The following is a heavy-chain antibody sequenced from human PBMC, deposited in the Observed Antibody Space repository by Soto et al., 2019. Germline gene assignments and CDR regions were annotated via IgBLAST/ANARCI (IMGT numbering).Heavy chain of an antibody. CDR3: AKDRWARGSSAFDI. CDR1: GFTFDDYA. J-gene: IGHJ3*02. D-gene: IGHD6-6*01. Sequence: GGSLRLSCAASGFTFDDYAMHWVRQAPGKGLEWVSGISWNSGSIGYADSVKGRFTISRDNAKNSLYLQMNSLRAEDTALYYCAKDRWARGSSAFDIWGQGTMVTVSS. CDR2: ISWNSGSI. V-gene: IGHV3-9*01.